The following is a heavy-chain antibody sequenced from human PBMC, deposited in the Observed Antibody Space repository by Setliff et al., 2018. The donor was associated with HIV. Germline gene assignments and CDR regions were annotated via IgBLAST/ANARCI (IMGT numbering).Heavy chain of an antibody. CDR3: ARGALLAVFDFDH. D-gene: IGHD2-15*01. V-gene: IGHV1-3*01. CDR1: GYTFTTYS. J-gene: IGHJ4*01. Sequence: ASVKVSCKTSGYTFTTYSLHWVRQAPGQSLEWKGWINVGKGDTKYSQDFQGRITITRDTSANTAYMELSRLTSDDTAVYFCARGALLAVFDFDHWGHGTLVTVSS. CDR2: INVGKGDT.